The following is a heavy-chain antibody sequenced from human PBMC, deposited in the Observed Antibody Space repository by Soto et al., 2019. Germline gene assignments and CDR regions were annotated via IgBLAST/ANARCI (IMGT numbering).Heavy chain of an antibody. CDR1: GGTFSSYT. J-gene: IGHJ6*03. CDR3: ARAAAAGTGYYYYYMDV. CDR2: IIPILGIA. Sequence: SVKVSCKASGGTFSSYTISWVRQAPGQGLEWMGRIIPILGIANYAQKFQGRVTITADKSTSTAYMELSSLRSEDTAVYYCARAAAAGTGYYYYYMDVWGKGTTVTVSS. V-gene: IGHV1-69*02. D-gene: IGHD6-13*01.